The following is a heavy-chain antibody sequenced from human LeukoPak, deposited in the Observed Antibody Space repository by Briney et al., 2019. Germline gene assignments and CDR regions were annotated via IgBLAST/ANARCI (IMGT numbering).Heavy chain of an antibody. CDR3: ARAPYTSGWYRGDNDY. V-gene: IGHV3-48*01. D-gene: IGHD6-19*01. CDR1: GFTFSSYS. J-gene: IGHJ4*02. CDR2: ISGSSGTR. Sequence: GGSLRLSCAASGFTFSSYSMNWVRQAPGKGLEWVSYISGSSGTRYYADSVKGRFTISRDNAKNALYLQMNSLRAEDTAVYYCARAPYTSGWYRGDNDYWGQGTLVTVSS.